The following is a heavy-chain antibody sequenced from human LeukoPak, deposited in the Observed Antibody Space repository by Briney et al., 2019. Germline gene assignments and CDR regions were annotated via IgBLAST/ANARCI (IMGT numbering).Heavy chain of an antibody. CDR2: ISYDGSNK. Sequence: GGSLRLSCAASGFTFSNYALHWVRQAPGKGLEWVAVISYDGSNKYYADSVKGRFTIPRDNSKNTLYLQMNSLRAEDTAVYYCAIRGITMIGGDYWGQGTLVTVSS. D-gene: IGHD3-22*01. J-gene: IGHJ4*02. CDR1: GFTFSNYA. CDR3: AIRGITMIGGDY. V-gene: IGHV3-30-3*01.